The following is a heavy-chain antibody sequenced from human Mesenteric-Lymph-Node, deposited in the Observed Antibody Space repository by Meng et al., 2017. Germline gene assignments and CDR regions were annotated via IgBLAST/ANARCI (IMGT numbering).Heavy chain of an antibody. D-gene: IGHD3-9*01. CDR1: GGSISSSSYY. Sequence: GSLRLSCTVSGGSISSSSYYWGWIRQPPGKGLEWIGYIYYSGSTNYNPSLKSRVTISVDTSKNQFSLKLSSVTAADTAVYYCARDYDILTGYLHWFDPWGQGTLVTVSS. CDR2: IYYSGST. CDR3: ARDYDILTGYLHWFDP. V-gene: IGHV4-61*01. J-gene: IGHJ5*02.